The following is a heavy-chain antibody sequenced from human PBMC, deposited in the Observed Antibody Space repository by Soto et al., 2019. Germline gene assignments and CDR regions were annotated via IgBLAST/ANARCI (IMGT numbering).Heavy chain of an antibody. V-gene: IGHV3-33*01. CDR1: GFTFSSYG. CDR3: ARGRLRNDDFCDS. J-gene: IGHJ5*02. D-gene: IGHD1-1*01. CDR2: IWHDGNKE. Sequence: QVQLVDSGGGVVQPGTSLRLSCAASGFTFSSYGMHWVRQAPGKGPEWVAVIWHDGNKEYYADSVKGRFTISRDNSKNTLSLQMNSLRVEDTAVYYCARGRLRNDDFCDSWGQGTLVTVSS.